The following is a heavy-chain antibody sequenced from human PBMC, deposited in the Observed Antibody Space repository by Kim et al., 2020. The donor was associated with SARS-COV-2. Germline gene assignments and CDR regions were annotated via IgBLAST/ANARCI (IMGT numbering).Heavy chain of an antibody. J-gene: IGHJ5*02. D-gene: IGHD3-10*01. CDR3: ARSGSTGGFDWFDT. V-gene: IGHV4-59*08. Sequence: SETLSLTCTVSGDSFSHYYWNWIRQSPGKGLEWIGYIYYSGSTTYNPSLKSRLTMSLDTSKNHFSLKLSSVTAADTAIYYCARSGSTGGFDWFDTWGPGTLVTVSS. CDR1: GDSFSHYY. CDR2: IYYSGST.